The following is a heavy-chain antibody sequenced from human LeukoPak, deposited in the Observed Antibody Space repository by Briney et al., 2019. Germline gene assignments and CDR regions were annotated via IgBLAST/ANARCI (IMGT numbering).Heavy chain of an antibody. V-gene: IGHV3-30*02. CDR3: ARGLDIVVVPAENWFDP. CDR2: IQYEGSKK. CDR1: GFTFSTYN. J-gene: IGHJ5*02. D-gene: IGHD2-2*03. Sequence: GGSLRLSCAASGFTFSTYNMHWVRQAPGKGLEWVAFIQYEGSKKYYADSVKGRFTISRDNSKNTLYLQMNSLRAEDTAVYYCARGLDIVVVPAENWFDPWGQGTLVTVSS.